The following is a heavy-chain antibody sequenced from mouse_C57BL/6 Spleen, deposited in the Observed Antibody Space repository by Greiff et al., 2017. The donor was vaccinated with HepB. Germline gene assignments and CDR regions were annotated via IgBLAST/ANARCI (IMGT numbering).Heavy chain of an antibody. CDR1: GFSLTSYG. J-gene: IGHJ2*01. Sequence: VKLVESGPGLVAPSQSLSITCTVSGFSLTSYGVSWVRQPPGKGLEWLGVIWGDGSTNYHSALISRLSISKDNSKSQVFLKLNSLQTDDTATYYCAKQGTTVVATSDYFDYWGQGTTLTVSS. V-gene: IGHV2-3*01. CDR2: IWGDGST. D-gene: IGHD1-1*01. CDR3: AKQGTTVVATSDYFDY.